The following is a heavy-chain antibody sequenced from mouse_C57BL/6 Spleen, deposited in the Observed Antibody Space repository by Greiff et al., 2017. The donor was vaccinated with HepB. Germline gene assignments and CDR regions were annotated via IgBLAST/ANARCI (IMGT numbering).Heavy chain of an antibody. D-gene: IGHD2-4*01. CDR2: IWTGGGT. Sequence: VKLVESGPGLVAPSQSLSVTCTVSGFSLTSYAISWVRQPPGKGLEWLGVIWTGGGTNYNSALKSRLSISKDNSKSQVFLKMNSLQTDDTARYYCARPLYYDYEDWFAYWGQGTLVTVSA. CDR1: GFSLTSYA. J-gene: IGHJ3*01. CDR3: ARPLYYDYEDWFAY. V-gene: IGHV2-9-1*01.